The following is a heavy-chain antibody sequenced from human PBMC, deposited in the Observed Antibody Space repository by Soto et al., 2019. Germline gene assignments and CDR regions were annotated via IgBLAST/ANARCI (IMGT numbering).Heavy chain of an antibody. CDR3: ARRLATDQYYFGMDV. CDR2: ISSSYGTI. J-gene: IGHJ6*02. CDR1: GFTFSDYY. D-gene: IGHD3-9*01. Sequence: QVQLVESGGGLVKPGGSLRLSCAASGFTFSDYYMTWIRQAPGKGLECISYISSSYGTIYYADSVKGRFTVSRDNAKNSLYLQMNILRAEDTAVYYCARRLATDQYYFGMDVWGQGTTVTVSS. V-gene: IGHV3-11*01.